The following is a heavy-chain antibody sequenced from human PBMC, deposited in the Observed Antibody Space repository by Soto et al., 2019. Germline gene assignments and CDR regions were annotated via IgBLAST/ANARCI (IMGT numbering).Heavy chain of an antibody. CDR3: ARTWESYTRAYDY. V-gene: IGHV4-31*03. Sequence: QVQLQESGPGLVKPSQTLSLTCSVSRGAISSGGNYWNWIRQHPGQGLEWIGFIYDSGSTYYNPSLNRRVSISVDTSKTPFSLNLTSVATADTAVYFCARTWESYTRAYDYLVQGPLVTVSS. CDR2: IYDSGST. J-gene: IGHJ4*02. D-gene: IGHD2-2*02. CDR1: RGAISSGGNY.